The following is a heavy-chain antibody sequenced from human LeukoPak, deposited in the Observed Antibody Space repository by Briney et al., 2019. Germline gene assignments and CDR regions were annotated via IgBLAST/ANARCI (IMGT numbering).Heavy chain of an antibody. V-gene: IGHV3-9*03. J-gene: IGHJ4*02. CDR3: AKDIGRLGELSPHFDY. CDR1: GFSFDDYA. Sequence: GGFLRLSCAASGFSFDDYAMHWVRQAPGKGLEWVSGISWNSGSIGYADSVKGRFTISRDNAKNSLYLQMNSLRAEDMALYYCAKDIGRLGELSPHFDYWGQGTLVTVSS. CDR2: ISWNSGSI. D-gene: IGHD3-16*02.